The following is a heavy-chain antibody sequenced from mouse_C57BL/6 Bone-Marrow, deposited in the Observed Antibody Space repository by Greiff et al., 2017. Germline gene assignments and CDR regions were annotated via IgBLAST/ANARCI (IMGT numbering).Heavy chain of an antibody. CDR1: GFSFNTYA. CDR3: ERHASPYYFDY. D-gene: IGHD6-1*01. J-gene: IGHJ2*01. Sequence: EVKVEESGGGLVQPKGSLKLSCAASGFSFNTYAMNWVRQAPGKGLEWVARIRSKSNNYATYYADSVKDRFTISRDDSERMLYLQMNNLQTEDTAMYYCERHASPYYFDYWGQGTTLTVSS. V-gene: IGHV10-1*01. CDR2: IRSKSNNYAT.